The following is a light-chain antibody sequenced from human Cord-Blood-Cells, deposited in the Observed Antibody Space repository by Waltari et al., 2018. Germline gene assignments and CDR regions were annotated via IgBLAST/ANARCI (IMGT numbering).Light chain of an antibody. V-gene: IGKV1-8*01. CDR2: AAS. J-gene: IGKJ1*01. CDR1: QGISSY. CDR3: QQYYSYPRT. Sequence: AIRMTQSPSSLSASTGDRVTITCRASQGISSYLAWYQQKPGKAHTLLIYAASTLQSGVPSRFSGSGSGTDFTLTISCLQSEDFATYYCQQYYSYPRTFGQGTKVEIK.